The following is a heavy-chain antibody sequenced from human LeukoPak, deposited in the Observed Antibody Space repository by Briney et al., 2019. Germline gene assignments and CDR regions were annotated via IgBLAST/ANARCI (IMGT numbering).Heavy chain of an antibody. CDR3: SWSGFNWLAS. J-gene: IGHJ5*01. CDR1: GFTFIDAR. Sequence: KPGGSLRLSCAAYGFTFIDARMTWVRQAPGKGLEWVGRIKGKTNSGATDYAAPVKGRFTISRDDSKNTLYLQMDSLTTEDTAVYYCSWSGFNWLASWGQGTLVTVSS. CDR2: IKGKTNSGAT. V-gene: IGHV3-15*01. D-gene: IGHD3-3*01.